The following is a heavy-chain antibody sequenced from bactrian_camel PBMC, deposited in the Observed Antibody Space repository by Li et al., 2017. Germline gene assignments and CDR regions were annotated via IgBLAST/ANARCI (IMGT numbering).Heavy chain of an antibody. Sequence: HVQLVESGGGSVQPGETLRLSCTASGFTFATAEMGWYRQAPGKERELVSRMNSNGTTHYEDFVKGRFTISQDNAKTTLYLQMTTLKPEDTAVYYCVAWETEDYRTGCILKYWGQGTQVTVS. CDR3: VAWETEDYRTGCILKY. D-gene: IGHD1*01. CDR2: MNSNGTT. CDR1: GFTFATAE. V-gene: IGHV3S60*01. J-gene: IGHJ4*01.